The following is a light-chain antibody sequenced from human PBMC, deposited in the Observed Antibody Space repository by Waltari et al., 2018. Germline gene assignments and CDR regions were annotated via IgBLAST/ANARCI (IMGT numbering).Light chain of an antibody. J-gene: IGKJ2*01. V-gene: IGKV1-39*01. Sequence: DIQMTQSPSPLSASLGDRVTIPCRASQSISGYLNWYQQKTGKAPKLLIYAAYTLLSGVPSRFRGSGSGKVFTLTITSLQPEDFATYYCQQSYSPLYTFGQGTKLEIE. CDR2: AAY. CDR3: QQSYSPLYT. CDR1: QSISGY.